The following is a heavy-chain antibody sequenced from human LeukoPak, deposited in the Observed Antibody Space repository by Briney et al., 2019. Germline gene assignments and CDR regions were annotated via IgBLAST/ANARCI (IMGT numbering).Heavy chain of an antibody. CDR1: GFTFSSYW. J-gene: IGHJ4*02. CDR3: ARGGYRYEY. CDR2: IKEDGSEKK. V-gene: IGHV3-7*04. D-gene: IGHD5-12*01. Sequence: GGSLRLSCAASGFTFSSYWMSWVRQAPGKGLEWVANIKEDGSEKKYYEDSVKGRFTISRDNTKKSLYLQMNSLRAEDTAMYYCARGGYRYEYWGQGTLVSVSS.